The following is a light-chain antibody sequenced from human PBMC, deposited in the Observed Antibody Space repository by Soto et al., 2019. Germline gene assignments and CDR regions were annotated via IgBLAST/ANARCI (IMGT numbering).Light chain of an antibody. CDR1: QSIGNY. CDR2: DAS. V-gene: IGKV3-11*01. J-gene: IGKJ2*01. Sequence: IVLTQSPATLSLSPGERATLSCRASQSIGNYLAWYQQKPGQAPRLLIFDASNRATDIPDRFSGSGSGTDFSLTISSLEPEDFATYYCQQYNSYSYTFGQGTKLEIK. CDR3: QQYNSYSYT.